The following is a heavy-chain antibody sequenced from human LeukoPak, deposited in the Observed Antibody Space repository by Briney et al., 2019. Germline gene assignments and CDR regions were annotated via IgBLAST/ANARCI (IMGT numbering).Heavy chain of an antibody. CDR2: IYYSGST. Sequence: KPSETLSLTCTVSGGSISSYYWSWIRQPPGKGLEWIGSIYYSGSTYYNPSLKSRVTISVDTSKNQFSLKLSSVTAADTAVYYCATRPLPGGSYWGGIDYWGQGTLVTVSS. CDR3: ATRPLPGGSYWGGIDY. D-gene: IGHD1-26*01. J-gene: IGHJ4*02. CDR1: GGSISSYY. V-gene: IGHV4-59*05.